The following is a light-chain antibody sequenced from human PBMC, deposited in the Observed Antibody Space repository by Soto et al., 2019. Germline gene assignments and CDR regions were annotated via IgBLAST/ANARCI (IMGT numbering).Light chain of an antibody. Sequence: EIVMTPSPATLSLSPGEIATLSCRASQSVSSNLAWYQHKPGQAPRLLIYGASTRATGIPARFSGSGSGTEFTLTISSLQSEDFAVYYCQQYNNWPQTFGQGNKVEIK. CDR1: QSVSSN. CDR2: GAS. V-gene: IGKV3-15*01. CDR3: QQYNNWPQT. J-gene: IGKJ1*01.